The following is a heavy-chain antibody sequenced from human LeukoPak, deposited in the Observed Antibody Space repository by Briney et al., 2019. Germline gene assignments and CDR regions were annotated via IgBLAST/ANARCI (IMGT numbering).Heavy chain of an antibody. CDR3: TRNFRLFTYYFDY. D-gene: IGHD3-22*01. Sequence: GRPLRLSCAASGFIFSTYGMHWVRQAPGKGLEWVAVIWYDGSNKYYADSVKGRFTISRDNSKNTLYLQMNSLRAEDTAVYYCTRNFRLFTYYFDYWGQGTLVTVSS. J-gene: IGHJ4*02. V-gene: IGHV3-33*01. CDR2: IWYDGSNK. CDR1: GFIFSTYG.